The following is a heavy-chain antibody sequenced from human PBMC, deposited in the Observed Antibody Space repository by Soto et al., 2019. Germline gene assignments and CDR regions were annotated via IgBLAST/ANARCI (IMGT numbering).Heavy chain of an antibody. Sequence: SETLSLTCAVSGASTGTNNWWSWVRQPPGKGLEGIGEVYHSGTTNCNPSLKSRVTISIDNSKNQFSLMLTSMTAAATAVYYCARAGYYYDSSGYSNAAFDIWGQGTMVTVSS. D-gene: IGHD3-22*01. J-gene: IGHJ3*02. CDR3: ARAGYYYDSSGYSNAAFDI. V-gene: IGHV4-4*02. CDR1: GASTGTNNW. CDR2: VYHSGTT.